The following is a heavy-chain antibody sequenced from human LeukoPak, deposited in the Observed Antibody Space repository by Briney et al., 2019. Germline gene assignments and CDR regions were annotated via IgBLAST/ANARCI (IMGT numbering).Heavy chain of an antibody. CDR1: GGSFSAYY. V-gene: IGHV4-34*01. Sequence: SETLSLTCGVYGGSFSAYYWSWIRQPAGKGLAWIGESNHSGSTTYNPSLKSRVTISVDTSKNQFSLKLSSVTAADTAVYYCARGRSLHCFDYWGQGTLVTVSS. CDR2: SNHSGST. J-gene: IGHJ4*02. CDR3: ARGRSLHCFDY.